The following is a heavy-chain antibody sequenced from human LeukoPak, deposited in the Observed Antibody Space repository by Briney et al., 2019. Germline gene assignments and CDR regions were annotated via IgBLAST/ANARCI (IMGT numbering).Heavy chain of an antibody. Sequence: GGSLRLSCAASGFVFRTYWMHWVRQAPGKGLVWVSRIDSDGITTNYADSVKGRFTISRDNDKNTLYLQMYSLRVEDTAVYFCVRDVLGATPYWGQGTLVTVSS. CDR1: GFVFRTYW. J-gene: IGHJ4*02. CDR2: IDSDGITT. D-gene: IGHD1-26*01. CDR3: VRDVLGATPY. V-gene: IGHV3-74*01.